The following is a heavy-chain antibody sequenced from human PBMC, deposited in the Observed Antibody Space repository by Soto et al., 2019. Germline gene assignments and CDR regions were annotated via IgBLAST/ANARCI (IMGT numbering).Heavy chain of an antibody. CDR1: GYTFISYD. J-gene: IGHJ4*02. D-gene: IGHD7-27*01. CDR2: MNPNSGNT. Sequence: ASVKVSCKASGYTFISYDINWVRQATGQGLEWMGWMNPNSGNTGYAQKFQGRVTMTRNTSISTAYMELSNLRSEDTAVYYCARGEGGPKWGSIDYWGQGTLVTVSS. V-gene: IGHV1-8*02. CDR3: ARGEGGPKWGSIDY.